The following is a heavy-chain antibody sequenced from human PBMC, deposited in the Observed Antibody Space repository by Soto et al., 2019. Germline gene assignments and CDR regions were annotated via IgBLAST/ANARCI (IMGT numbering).Heavy chain of an antibody. Sequence: QVQLVQSGAEEKKPGASAKVSCKASGYTFTNYAMHWVRQAPGHRLEWMGWINAGNGNTKYSQKFQGRVTITRDTSASTAYMELSSLRSEDTAVYYCARSSGYYLIDDYWGQGTLVTVSS. D-gene: IGHD3-22*01. CDR2: INAGNGNT. J-gene: IGHJ4*02. CDR3: ARSSGYYLIDDY. CDR1: GYTFTNYA. V-gene: IGHV1-3*05.